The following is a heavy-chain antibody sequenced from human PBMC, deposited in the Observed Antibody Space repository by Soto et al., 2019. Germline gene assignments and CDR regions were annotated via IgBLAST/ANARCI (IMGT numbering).Heavy chain of an antibody. CDR3: ARVGEDYSLAP. D-gene: IGHD3-16*01. CDR2: ISGSSSYI. CDR1: GFTFSSHS. V-gene: IGHV3-21*01. J-gene: IGHJ5*02. Sequence: EVQLVESGGGLVKPGGSLRLSCAASGFTFSSHSMNWVRQAPGKGLEWVSSISGSSSYIYYADSVKGRFIISSDNAKNSLYLQMNSLRAEDTAVYYCARVGEDYSLAPRGQGTLGNVSS.